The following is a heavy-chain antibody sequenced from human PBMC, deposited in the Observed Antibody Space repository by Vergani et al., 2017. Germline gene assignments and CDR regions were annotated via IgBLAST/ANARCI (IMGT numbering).Heavy chain of an antibody. CDR2: IYPADSDT. V-gene: IGHV5-51*01. CDR1: EYRFGNYW. J-gene: IGHJ4*02. D-gene: IGHD1-1*01. CDR3: ARHTTDTDS. Sequence: EVELVQSGPEMRKPGESLKISCKGSEYRFGNYWIGWVRQMPGKGLEWMGIIYPADSDTRYSQSFQGQVTITADKSISTAFLQWDSLKASDTALYYCARHTTDTDSWGQGTLVTVSS.